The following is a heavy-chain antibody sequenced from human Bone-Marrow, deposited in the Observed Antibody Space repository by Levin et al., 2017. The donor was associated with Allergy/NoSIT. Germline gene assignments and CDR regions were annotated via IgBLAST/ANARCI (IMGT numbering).Heavy chain of an antibody. V-gene: IGHV4-4*02. CDR3: AGSFSYSLQH. CDR1: GGSISNPVW. CDR2: SYHSGST. J-gene: IGHJ4*02. Sequence: RSQTLSLTCAVSGGSISNPVWWTWVRQPPGKGLEWIGESYHSGSTNYNPSLKSRVTISVDKSKNQFSLNLRSVTAADTAVYYCAGSFSYSLQHWGQGTLVTVSS. D-gene: IGHD5-18*01.